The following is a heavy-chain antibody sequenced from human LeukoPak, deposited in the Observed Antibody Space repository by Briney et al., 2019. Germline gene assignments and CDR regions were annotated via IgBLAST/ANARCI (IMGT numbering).Heavy chain of an antibody. CDR3: ARHSTHGDYFDY. Sequence: SETLSLTCTVSGGSISSSSYYWGWIRQPPGKGLEWIGSIYYSGSTYYNPSPKSRVTISVDTSKNQFSLKLGSVTAADTAVYYCARHSTHGDYFDYWGQGTLVTVSS. D-gene: IGHD2-2*01. V-gene: IGHV4-39*01. CDR1: GGSISSSSYY. J-gene: IGHJ4*02. CDR2: IYYSGST.